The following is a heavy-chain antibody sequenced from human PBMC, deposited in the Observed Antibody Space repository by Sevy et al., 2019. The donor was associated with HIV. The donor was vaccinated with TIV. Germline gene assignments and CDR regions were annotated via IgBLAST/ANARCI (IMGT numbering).Heavy chain of an antibody. CDR1: GFTFSSYT. CDR3: AKGHLLLVVPAASDY. Sequence: GGSLRLSCAASGFTFSSYTMSWVRQAPGKGLEWVSAISGSGGSTYYADSVKGRFTISRDTSKNTLYLQMNSLRAEDTAVYYCAKGHLLLVVPAASDYWGQGTLVTVSS. J-gene: IGHJ4*02. V-gene: IGHV3-23*01. D-gene: IGHD2-2*01. CDR2: ISGSGGST.